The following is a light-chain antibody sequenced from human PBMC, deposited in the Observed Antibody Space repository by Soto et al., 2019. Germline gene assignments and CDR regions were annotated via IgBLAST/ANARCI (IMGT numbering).Light chain of an antibody. CDR2: EVR. Sequence: QSVLTQPASVSGSPGQSITISCTGTSSDVGAYNYVSWYQQHPGKAPKLLIYEVRVRPSGVSDRFSASKSGNTASLTISGLQAEDEADYYCSSYSSGSIVLFGGGTKLTVL. J-gene: IGLJ2*01. CDR1: SSDVGAYNY. CDR3: SSYSSGSIVL. V-gene: IGLV2-14*01.